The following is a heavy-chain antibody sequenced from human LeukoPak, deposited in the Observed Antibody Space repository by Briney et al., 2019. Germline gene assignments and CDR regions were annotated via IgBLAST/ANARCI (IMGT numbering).Heavy chain of an antibody. CDR3: ASYYGINWVIGY. CDR2: VKQGGREN. Sequence: GGCPRLSPAFSRMSVVEGRSIDVGGAPSKKQETGASVKQGGRENYYVDSVKGRFDISRDDAKNSLYLQMNTLRSDDTALYYCASYYGINWVIGYWGQGTLVTVSS. D-gene: IGHD4-17*01. CDR1: RMSVVEGR. J-gene: IGHJ4*02. V-gene: IGHV3-7*01.